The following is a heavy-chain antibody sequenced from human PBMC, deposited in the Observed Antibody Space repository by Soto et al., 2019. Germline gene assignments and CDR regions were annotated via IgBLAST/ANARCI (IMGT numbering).Heavy chain of an antibody. J-gene: IGHJ6*02. CDR1: GFTFSSYG. Sequence: GGSLRLSCAASGFTFSSYGMHWVRQAPGKGLEWVAVISYDGGNKYYADSVKGRFTISRDNSKNTLYLQMDSLRAEDTAVYYCAKGHSSSSDYYYYGMDVWGQGTTVTVSS. CDR3: AKGHSSSSDYYYYGMDV. D-gene: IGHD6-6*01. CDR2: ISYDGGNK. V-gene: IGHV3-30*18.